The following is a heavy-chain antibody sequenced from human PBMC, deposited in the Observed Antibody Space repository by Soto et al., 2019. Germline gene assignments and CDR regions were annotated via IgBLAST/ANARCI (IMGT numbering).Heavy chain of an antibody. CDR2: INSDGSST. V-gene: IGHV3-74*01. Sequence: PGGSLRLSCAASGFTFRSYWMQWVRQAPGKGLVWVSWINSDGSSTSYADSVKGRFTISRDNAKNTLYLQMNSLRAEDTAVYYCARGGAYCISTRCPDAFDIWGQGTMVTVSS. CDR3: ARGGAYCISTRCPDAFDI. CDR1: GFTFRSYW. D-gene: IGHD2-2*01. J-gene: IGHJ3*02.